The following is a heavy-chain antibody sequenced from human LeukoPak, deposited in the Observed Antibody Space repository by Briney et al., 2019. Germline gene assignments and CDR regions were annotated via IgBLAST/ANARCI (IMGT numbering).Heavy chain of an antibody. CDR3: ARAKKAVAGFFDY. D-gene: IGHD6-19*01. CDR1: GGSFSGYY. V-gene: IGHV4-34*01. J-gene: IGHJ4*02. CDR2: INHSGST. Sequence: SETLSLTCAVYGGSFSGYYWSWIRQPPGKGLEWIGEINHSGSTNYNPSLKSRVTISVDTSKNQVSLKLTSVTAADTAVYYCARAKKAVAGFFDYWGQGPLVTVSS.